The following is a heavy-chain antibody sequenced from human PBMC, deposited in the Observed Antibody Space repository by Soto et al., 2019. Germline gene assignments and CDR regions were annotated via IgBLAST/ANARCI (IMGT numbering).Heavy chain of an antibody. J-gene: IGHJ4*02. V-gene: IGHV4-59*01. CDR2: IYYSGST. CDR3: ARERNTAGFDY. D-gene: IGHD5-18*01. Sequence: ASETLSLTCTVSGGSISSYYWSWIRQPPGKGLEWIGYIYYSGSTNYNPSLKSRVTISVDTSKNQFSLKLSSVTAADTAVYYCARERNTAGFDYWGQGTLVTVSS. CDR1: GGSISSYY.